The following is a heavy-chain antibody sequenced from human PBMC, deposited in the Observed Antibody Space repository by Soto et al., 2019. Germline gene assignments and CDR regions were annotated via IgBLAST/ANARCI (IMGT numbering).Heavy chain of an antibody. V-gene: IGHV1-69*13. CDR1: GVTFSSYA. D-gene: IGHD6-13*01. Sequence: SVKVSCKASGVTFSSYAISWVRQAPGQGLEWMGGIIPIFGTANYAQKFQGRVTITADESTSTAYMELSSLRSEDTAVYYCARIVQQPGYYGMDVWGQGTTVTVSS. J-gene: IGHJ6*02. CDR2: IIPIFGTA. CDR3: ARIVQQPGYYGMDV.